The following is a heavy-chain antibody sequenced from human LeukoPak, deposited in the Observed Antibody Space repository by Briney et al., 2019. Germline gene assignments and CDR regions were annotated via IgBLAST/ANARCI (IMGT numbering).Heavy chain of an antibody. Sequence: GGSLRLSCAASGFTFSSYAMHWVRQAPGKGLEGVAVIWKDGSKKYYADSVKGRFTISRDNSKNTLDLQMNSLRDEDTAVYYCAREEGSSGYYNYWGQGILVTVSS. J-gene: IGHJ4*02. CDR2: IWKDGSKK. CDR1: GFTFSSYA. CDR3: AREEGSSGYYNY. V-gene: IGHV3-33*08. D-gene: IGHD3-22*01.